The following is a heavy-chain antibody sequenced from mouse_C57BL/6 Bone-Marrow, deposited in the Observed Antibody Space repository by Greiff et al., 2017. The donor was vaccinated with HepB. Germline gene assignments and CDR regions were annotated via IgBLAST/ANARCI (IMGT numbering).Heavy chain of an antibody. D-gene: IGHD2-3*01. CDR3: ARGWSAY. J-gene: IGHJ3*01. V-gene: IGHV1-69*01. Sequence: QVQLQQPGAELVMPGASVKLSCKASGYTFTSYWMHWVKQRPGQGLEWIGEIDPSDSYTNYNQKFKGKSTLTVAKSSSTAYMQLSSLTSEDSAVYYCARGWSAYWGQGTLVTVSA. CDR1: GYTFTSYW. CDR2: IDPSDSYT.